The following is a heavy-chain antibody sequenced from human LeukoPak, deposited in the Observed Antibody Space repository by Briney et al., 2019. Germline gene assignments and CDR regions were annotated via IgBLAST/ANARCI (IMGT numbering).Heavy chain of an antibody. CDR3: ARVSGLGMNEYYQH. V-gene: IGHV3-74*01. D-gene: IGHD3-10*01. Sequence: WGSLRLSCEASGLTFSNSWMHWVRQVPGKGLVWVSRINNEGTTISYADSVKGRFTISRDNAKNTLYLQMNSLRAEDTAVYYCARVSGLGMNEYYQHWGQGTLVTVAS. CDR1: GLTFSNSW. J-gene: IGHJ1*01. CDR2: INNEGTTI.